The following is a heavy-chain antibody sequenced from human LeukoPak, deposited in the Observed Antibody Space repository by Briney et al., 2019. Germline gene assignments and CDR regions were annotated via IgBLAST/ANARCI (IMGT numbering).Heavy chain of an antibody. CDR3: ARALGYCSSTSCYGWFDP. CDR2: IIPIFGTA. CDR1: GGTFSSYA. D-gene: IGHD2-2*01. Sequence: GASVKVSCKASGGTFSSYAISWVRQAPGQGLEWMGGIIPIFGTANYAQKFQGRVTITTDESTSTAYMELSSLRSEDTAVYYCARALGYCSSTSCYGWFDPWGQGTRVTVSS. V-gene: IGHV1-69*05. J-gene: IGHJ5*02.